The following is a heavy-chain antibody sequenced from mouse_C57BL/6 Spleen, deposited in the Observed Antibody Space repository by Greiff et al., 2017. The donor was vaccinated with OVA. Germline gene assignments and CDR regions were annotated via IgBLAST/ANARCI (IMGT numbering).Heavy chain of an antibody. D-gene: IGHD2-3*01. CDR3: ARSPDGYYWYFDV. J-gene: IGHJ1*03. V-gene: IGHV1-54*01. Sequence: VKLMESGAELVRPGTSVKVSCKASGYAFTNYLIEWVKQRPGQGLEWIGVINPGSGGTNYNEKFKGKATLTADKSSSTAYMQLSSLTSEDSAVYFCARSPDGYYWYFDVWGTGTTVTVSS. CDR2: INPGSGGT. CDR1: GYAFTNYL.